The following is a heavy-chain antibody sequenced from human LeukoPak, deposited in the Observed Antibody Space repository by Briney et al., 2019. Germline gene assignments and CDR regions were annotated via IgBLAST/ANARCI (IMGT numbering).Heavy chain of an antibody. V-gene: IGHV3-30*03. CDR1: GFTFSSYG. D-gene: IGHD4-17*01. J-gene: IGHJ4*02. CDR3: ARGYGDHDYFDY. Sequence: TGGSLRLSCAASGFTFSSYGMHWVRQAPGKGLEWVAVISYDGSNKYYADSVKGRFTISRDNSKNTLYLQMNSLRAEDTAVYYCARGYGDHDYFDYWGQGTLVTVSS. CDR2: ISYDGSNK.